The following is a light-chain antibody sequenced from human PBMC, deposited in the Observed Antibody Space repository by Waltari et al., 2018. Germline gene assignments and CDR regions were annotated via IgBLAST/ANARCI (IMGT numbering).Light chain of an antibody. V-gene: IGLV2-11*01. Sequence: QSALTKPHSVSASPGQSVTIPCSGSINDVGVEDYVSWYQQLPGKAPNLLLYDVVKRPSGVPSRFSGSKYGTTASLTISGLQTDDEATYYCCSYAGAYTFVFGGGTK. CDR1: INDVGVEDY. CDR2: DVV. CDR3: CSYAGAYTFV. J-gene: IGLJ3*02.